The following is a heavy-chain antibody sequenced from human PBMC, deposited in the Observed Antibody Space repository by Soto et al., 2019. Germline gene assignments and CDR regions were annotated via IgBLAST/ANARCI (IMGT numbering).Heavy chain of an antibody. Sequence: QITLKESGPTLVKPTQTLTLTCTFSGFSLSTSGVGVGWIRQPPGKALEWLALIYWDDDKRYSPSLKSRLTITKDTSKTQVVLTMTNIDPVDTATYYCAHSGIGRFGESSEFGYWGQGTLVTVSS. CDR2: IYWDDDK. D-gene: IGHD3-10*01. J-gene: IGHJ4*02. V-gene: IGHV2-5*02. CDR1: GFSLSTSGVG. CDR3: AHSGIGRFGESSEFGY.